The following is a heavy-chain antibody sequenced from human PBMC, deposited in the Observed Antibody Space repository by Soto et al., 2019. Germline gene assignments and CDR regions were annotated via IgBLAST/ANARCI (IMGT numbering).Heavy chain of an antibody. CDR1: GGSISSSSYY. V-gene: IGHV4-39*01. D-gene: IGHD3-3*01. CDR3: ARPHDFHSDQLDV. J-gene: IGHJ6*04. Sequence: SETLSLTCTGSGGSISSSSYYWGWIRQPPGKGLEWIGSIYYSGSTYYNPSLKSRVTISVDTSKNQFSLKLSSVTAADTAVYYCARPHDFHSDQLDVRGKRTTVPGSS. CDR2: IYYSGST.